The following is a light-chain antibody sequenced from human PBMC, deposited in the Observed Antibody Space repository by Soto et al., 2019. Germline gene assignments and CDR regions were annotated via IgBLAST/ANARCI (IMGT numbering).Light chain of an antibody. J-gene: IGLJ2*01. CDR3: QSYDSSPHVV. V-gene: IGLV1-40*01. CDR2: GNS. CDR1: SSNIGAGYD. Sequence: QSALTQPPSVSGAPGQRVTISCTGSSSNIGAGYDVHWYQQLPGTAPKLLIYGNSNRPSGVPDRFSGSKSGTSASLAITGRQAEDEADYYCQSYDSSPHVVFGGGTKLTVL.